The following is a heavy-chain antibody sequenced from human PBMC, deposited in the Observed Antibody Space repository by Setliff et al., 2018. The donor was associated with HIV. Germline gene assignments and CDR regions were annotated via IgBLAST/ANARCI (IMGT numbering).Heavy chain of an antibody. CDR3: ARDPTIIGTSVYMDV. CDR2: FSYDGSNE. CDR1: GFTFGNFW. D-gene: IGHD1-20*01. J-gene: IGHJ6*03. V-gene: IGHV3-33*08. Sequence: GESLKISCAASGFTFGNFWMHWVRQAPGKGLEWVAVFSYDGSNEYYADSVKGRFKISRHNSKNTLDLQMSSLRAEDTAVYYCARDPTIIGTSVYMDVWGKGTAVTVSS.